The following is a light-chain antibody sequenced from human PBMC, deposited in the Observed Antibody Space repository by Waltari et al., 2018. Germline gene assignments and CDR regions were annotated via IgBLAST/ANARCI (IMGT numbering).Light chain of an antibody. J-gene: IGKJ3*01. CDR1: QNIDNY. V-gene: IGKV1-39*01. Sequence: DIQMTQYPSSLSASVGDRVTISCRASQNIDNYLNWYQQKPGKAPELLIFAATTLQRGVPLRFSGRGSGTDFNLTITSLQPDDFATYYCQQSSTTLFTFGPGTRVDI. CDR3: QQSSTTLFT. CDR2: AAT.